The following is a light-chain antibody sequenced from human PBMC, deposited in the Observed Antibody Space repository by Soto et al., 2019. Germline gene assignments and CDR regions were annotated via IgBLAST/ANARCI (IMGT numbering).Light chain of an antibody. CDR2: GAS. Sequence: DIQMTQSPSSLSASVGDTVTITCRASQGISSSLAWYQQKAGKVPDLLIYGASTLQSGVPSHFSGSGSGTDFTLTISSLQPEEFATYDCQEYHSPPFTFGPGTKVEMK. V-gene: IGKV1-27*01. CDR1: QGISSS. CDR3: QEYHSPPFT. J-gene: IGKJ3*01.